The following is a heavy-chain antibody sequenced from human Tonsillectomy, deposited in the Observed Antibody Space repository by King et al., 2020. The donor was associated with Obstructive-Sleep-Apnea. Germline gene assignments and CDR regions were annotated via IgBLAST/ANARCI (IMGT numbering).Heavy chain of an antibody. CDR3: ARDQDDYYESSGLEAFDI. V-gene: IGHV1-18*04. J-gene: IGHJ3*02. D-gene: IGHD3-22*01. CDR1: GYTFTTYG. CDR2: ISANNGNT. Sequence: HVQLVESGAEVKKPGASVKVSCKASGYTFTTYGISWVRQAPGQGLEWMGWISANNGNTKYAQKIQGRVTMTTDTSTTTAYMELRSLRSDDTAVYYCARDQDDYYESSGLEAFDIWGQGTMVTVSS.